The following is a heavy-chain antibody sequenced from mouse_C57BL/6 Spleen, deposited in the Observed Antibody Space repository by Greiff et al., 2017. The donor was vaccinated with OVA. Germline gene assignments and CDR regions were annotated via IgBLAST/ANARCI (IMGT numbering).Heavy chain of an antibody. J-gene: IGHJ2*01. CDR1: GYTFTSYW. CDR2: IDPSDSYT. D-gene: IGHD2-4*01. V-gene: IGHV1-50*01. CDR3: ARGAAIYDDYDNDY. Sequence: QVQLQQPGAELVKPGASVKLSCKASGYTFTSYWMKWVKQRPGQGLEWIGEIDPSDSYTYYNQKFKGKATLTVDTSSSTAYMQLSSLTSEDSAVYYCARGAAIYDDYDNDYWGQGTTLTVSS.